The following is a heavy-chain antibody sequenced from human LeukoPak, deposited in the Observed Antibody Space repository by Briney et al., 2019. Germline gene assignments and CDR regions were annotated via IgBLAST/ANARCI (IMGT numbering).Heavy chain of an antibody. V-gene: IGHV4-34*01. J-gene: IGHJ3*02. Sequence: SETLSLTCGVSGGSVSSYSWSWIRQPPGKGLEWIGEINPVGLTNYNPSLKSRVTISADTSKSQFSLHVTSVTAADTAVYYCARDLNDYGGTYDAFDIWGQGTMVTVSS. CDR3: ARDLNDYGGTYDAFDI. D-gene: IGHD4-23*01. CDR2: INPVGLT. CDR1: GGSVSSYS.